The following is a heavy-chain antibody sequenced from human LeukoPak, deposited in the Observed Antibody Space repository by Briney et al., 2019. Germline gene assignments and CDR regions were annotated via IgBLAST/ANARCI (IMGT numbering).Heavy chain of an antibody. V-gene: IGHV1-18*04. CDR2: ISAYNGNT. CDR1: GYTFTSYG. D-gene: IGHD5-18*01. Sequence: SVKVSCKASGYTFTSYGISWVRQAPGQGLEWMGWISAYNGNTNYAQKLQGRVTMTTDTSTSTAYMELRSLRSDDTAVYYCARDSGLSGYSYGQPFDSWGQGTMVTVSS. CDR3: ARDSGLSGYSYGQPFDS. J-gene: IGHJ3*02.